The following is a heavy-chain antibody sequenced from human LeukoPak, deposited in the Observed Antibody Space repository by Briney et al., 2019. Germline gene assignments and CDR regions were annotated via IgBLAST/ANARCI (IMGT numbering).Heavy chain of an antibody. Sequence: PSETLSLTCTVSGGSINSYYWSWIRQPPGKGLEWIGYISYSGSTNYNPSLKSRVTISGDTSKNQFSLKLSSVTAADTAVYYCARGPRADMTTFRTYYYYGMDVWGQGTTVTVSS. CDR2: ISYSGST. CDR1: GGSINSYY. J-gene: IGHJ6*02. CDR3: ARGPRADMTTFRTYYYYGMDV. D-gene: IGHD4-11*01. V-gene: IGHV4-59*12.